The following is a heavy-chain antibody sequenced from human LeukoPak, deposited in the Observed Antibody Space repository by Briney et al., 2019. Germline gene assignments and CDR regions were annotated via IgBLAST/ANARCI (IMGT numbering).Heavy chain of an antibody. CDR3: ARDLGGFGIDWYGYFDY. D-gene: IGHD3-9*01. J-gene: IGHJ4*02. CDR2: IYYSGST. Sequence: KPSEKVSLTCTVSGGSISSYYWSWIRQPPGKGLEWIGYIYYSGSTNYNPSLKCRVTISVDTSKNQFSLKLKSVTAADTAVYYCARDLGGFGIDWYGYFDYWGQGTLVSVSS. V-gene: IGHV4-59*01. CDR1: GGSISSYY.